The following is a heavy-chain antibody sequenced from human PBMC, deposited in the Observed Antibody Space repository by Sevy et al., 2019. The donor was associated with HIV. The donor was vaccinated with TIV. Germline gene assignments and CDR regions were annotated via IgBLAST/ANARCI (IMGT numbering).Heavy chain of an antibody. CDR2: ISGSGNTI. CDR1: GFTFNSYD. CDR3: SRDLRLSGIYRSDY. D-gene: IGHD1-26*01. J-gene: IGHJ4*02. V-gene: IGHV3-48*03. Sequence: GGSLRLSCAASGFTFNSYDMNWVHRAPGKGLEWISYISGSGNTIYYADSVKGRFTISRDNAKKSLSLQMNSLRAEDTAVYYCSRDLRLSGIYRSDYWGQGTLVTVSS.